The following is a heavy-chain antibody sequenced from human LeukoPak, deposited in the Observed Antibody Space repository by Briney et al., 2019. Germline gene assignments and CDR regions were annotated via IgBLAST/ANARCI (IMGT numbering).Heavy chain of an antibody. D-gene: IGHD4/OR15-4a*01. Sequence: PSETLSLTCTVSGGSISSGSYYWSWIRQPAGKGLEWIGEIYHSGSTNYNPSLKSRVTISVDKSKNQFSLKMRAVTAADTAVYYCARGLDTDDYDYYGMDVWGQGSSVTVSS. V-gene: IGHV4-61*10. CDR1: GGSISSGSYY. CDR2: IYHSGST. J-gene: IGHJ6*02. CDR3: ARGLDTDDYDYYGMDV.